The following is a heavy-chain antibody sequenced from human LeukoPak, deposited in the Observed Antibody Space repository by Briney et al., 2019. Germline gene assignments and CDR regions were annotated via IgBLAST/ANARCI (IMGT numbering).Heavy chain of an antibody. CDR2: ISSSSSYI. CDR1: GFTFSSYS. D-gene: IGHD6-6*01. CDR3: ARAPSIAALFDY. V-gene: IGHV3-21*01. J-gene: IGHJ4*02. Sequence: PGGSLRLSCAASGFTFSSYSMNWVRQAPGKGLEWVSSISSSSSYIYYADSVKGRFTISRDNAKNSLYLQMNSLRAEDRAVYYCARAPSIAALFDYWGQGTLVTVSS.